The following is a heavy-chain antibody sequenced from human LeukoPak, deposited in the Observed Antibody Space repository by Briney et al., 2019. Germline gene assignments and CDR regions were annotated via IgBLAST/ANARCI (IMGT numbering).Heavy chain of an antibody. V-gene: IGHV4-59*01. J-gene: IGHJ6*02. D-gene: IGHD3-3*01. CDR1: GGSISSYY. CDR2: IYYGGST. CDR3: ARVYYDFWSGYNYYYGMDV. Sequence: SETLSLTCTVSGGSISSYYWSWIRQPPGKGLEWIGYIYYGGSTNYNPSLKSRVTISVDTSKNQFSLKLSSVTAADTAVYYCARVYYDFWSGYNYYYGMDVWGQGTTVTVSS.